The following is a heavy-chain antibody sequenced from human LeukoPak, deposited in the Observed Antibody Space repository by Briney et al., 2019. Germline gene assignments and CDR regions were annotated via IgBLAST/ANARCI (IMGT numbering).Heavy chain of an antibody. V-gene: IGHV4-4*07. Sequence: PSETLSLTCTVSGGSISSYYWSWIRQPAGKGLEWIGRIYTSGSTNYNPSLKSRVTMSVDTSKNQFSLKLSSVTAADTAVYYCARGRFYDFLYYFDYWGQGTLVTVSS. CDR1: GGSISSYY. D-gene: IGHD3-3*01. J-gene: IGHJ4*02. CDR2: IYTSGST. CDR3: ARGRFYDFLYYFDY.